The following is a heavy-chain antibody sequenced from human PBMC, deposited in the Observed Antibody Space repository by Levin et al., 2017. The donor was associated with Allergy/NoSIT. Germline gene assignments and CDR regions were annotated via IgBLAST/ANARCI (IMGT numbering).Heavy chain of an antibody. CDR1: GVSVNSNY. Sequence: GESLKISCAASGVSVNSNYMSWVRQAPGKGLEWVSVLYAGGNTYYTDSVKGRFTISRDNSKNTLYLQMTSLRAEDTATYYCAIYSYGSLDFWGRGTMVTVSS. CDR3: AIYSYGSLDF. V-gene: IGHV3-53*01. J-gene: IGHJ3*01. D-gene: IGHD5-18*01. CDR2: LYAGGNT.